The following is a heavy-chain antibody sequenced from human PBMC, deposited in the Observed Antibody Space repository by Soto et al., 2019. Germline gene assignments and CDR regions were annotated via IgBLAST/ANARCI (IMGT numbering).Heavy chain of an antibody. J-gene: IGHJ4*02. D-gene: IGHD2-21*02. CDR3: ARSIVVVTAADY. Sequence: QVQLVQSGAEVKKPGASVKVSCKASGYTFTSYAMHWVRQAPGQRLEWMGWINAGNGNTKYSQKFQGRVTITRDTSASTAYMELSSLRSEDTVVYYCARSIVVVTAADYWGQGTRVTVSS. CDR1: GYTFTSYA. CDR2: INAGNGNT. V-gene: IGHV1-3*01.